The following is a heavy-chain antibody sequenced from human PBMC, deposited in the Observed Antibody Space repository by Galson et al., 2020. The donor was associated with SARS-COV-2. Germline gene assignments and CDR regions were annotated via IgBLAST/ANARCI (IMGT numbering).Heavy chain of an antibody. Sequence: GGSLSLSCAASGFTFSSYWMSWVRQAPANGLEWVANIKQDGSEKYYVDSVKGRFTISRNNAKNSLYLQMNSLRAEDTAVYYCARDPASGYYDSSGYYDYWGQGTLVTVSS. J-gene: IGHJ4*02. CDR3: ARDPASGYYDSSGYYDY. V-gene: IGHV3-7*03. CDR1: GFTFSSYW. D-gene: IGHD3-22*01. CDR2: IKQDGSEK.